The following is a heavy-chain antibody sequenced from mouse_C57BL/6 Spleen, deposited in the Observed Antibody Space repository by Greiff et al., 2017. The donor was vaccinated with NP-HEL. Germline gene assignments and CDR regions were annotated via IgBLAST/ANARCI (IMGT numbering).Heavy chain of an antibody. CDR2: IDPENGDT. Sequence: EVQLQQSGAELVRPGASVKLSCTASGFNIKDDYMHWVKQRPEQGLEWIGWIDPENGDTKYASKFQGKATITADTSSNTAYLQLSSLTSEDTAVYYCTCYYGYDDGFAYWGQGTLVTVSA. CDR3: TCYYGYDDGFAY. CDR1: GFNIKDDY. D-gene: IGHD2-2*01. J-gene: IGHJ3*01. V-gene: IGHV14-4*01.